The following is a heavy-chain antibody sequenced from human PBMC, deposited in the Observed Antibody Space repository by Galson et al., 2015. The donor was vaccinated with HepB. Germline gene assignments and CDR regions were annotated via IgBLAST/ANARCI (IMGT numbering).Heavy chain of an antibody. CDR2: IIPILGIA. V-gene: IGHV1-69*10. CDR1: GGTFSSYA. Sequence: SVKVSCKASGGTFSSYAISWVRQAPGQGLGWMGGIIPILGIANYAQKFQGRVTITADKSTSTAYMELSSLRSEDTAVYYCARGVYYYGSGSYYHYYYYMDVWGKGTTVTVSS. D-gene: IGHD3-10*01. CDR3: ARGVYYYGSGSYYHYYYYMDV. J-gene: IGHJ6*03.